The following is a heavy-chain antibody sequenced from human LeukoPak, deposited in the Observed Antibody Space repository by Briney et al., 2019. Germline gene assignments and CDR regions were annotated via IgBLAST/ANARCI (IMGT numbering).Heavy chain of an antibody. CDR2: IIPIFGTA. CDR1: GGTFSSYA. J-gene: IGHJ4*02. CDR3: ARESPDSSGYYYEDY. Sequence: AASVKVSCKASGGTFSSYAISWVRQAPGQGLEWMGGIIPIFGTANYAQKLQGRVTMTTDTSTSTAYMELRSLRSDDTAVYYCARESPDSSGYYYEDYWGQGTLVTVSS. V-gene: IGHV1-69*05. D-gene: IGHD3-22*01.